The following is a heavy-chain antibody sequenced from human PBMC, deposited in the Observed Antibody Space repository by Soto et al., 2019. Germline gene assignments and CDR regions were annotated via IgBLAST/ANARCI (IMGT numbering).Heavy chain of an antibody. CDR2: ISAYNGNT. CDR1: GYTFTNYG. V-gene: IGHV1-18*01. CDR3: AIGRGEYYYYVWGSYRYTGIDY. J-gene: IGHJ4*02. D-gene: IGHD3-16*02. Sequence: QVQLVQSGAEVKKPGASVKVSCKASGYTFTNYGISWVRQAPGQGLEWMGWISAYNGNTKYAQKLQGRVTTTIDTSTSTAYMELRSLRSDDTAVYYCAIGRGEYYYYVWGSYRYTGIDYWGQGTLVTVSS.